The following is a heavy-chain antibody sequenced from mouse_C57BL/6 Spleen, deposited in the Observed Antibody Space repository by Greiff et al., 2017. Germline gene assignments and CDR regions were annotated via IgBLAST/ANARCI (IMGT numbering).Heavy chain of an antibody. J-gene: IGHJ3*01. CDR3: ARGGDYAGAY. V-gene: IGHV1-82*01. Sequence: QVQLKESGPELVKPGASVKISCKASGYAFSSSWMNWVKQRPGKGLVWIGRIYPGDGDTNYNGKFKGKATLTADKSSSTAYMQLSSLTSEDSAVYFCARGGDYAGAYWGQGTLVTVSA. CDR1: GYAFSSSW. CDR2: IYPGDGDT. D-gene: IGHD2-4*01.